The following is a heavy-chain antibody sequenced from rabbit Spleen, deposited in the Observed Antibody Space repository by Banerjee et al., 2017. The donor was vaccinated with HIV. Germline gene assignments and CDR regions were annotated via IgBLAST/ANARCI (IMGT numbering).Heavy chain of an antibody. Sequence: QSLEESGGDLVKPGASLTLTCTASGVSFSSNYYMCWVRQAPGKGLEWIACIDSGSSGFTYFASWAKGRFIISKTSSTTVTLQMTSLTAADTATYFCARDSGSSFSTYGMDLWGQGTLVTVS. CDR2: IDSGSSGFT. V-gene: IGHV1S40*01. CDR1: GVSFSSNYY. D-gene: IGHD8-1*01. CDR3: ARDSGSSFSTYGMDL. J-gene: IGHJ6*01.